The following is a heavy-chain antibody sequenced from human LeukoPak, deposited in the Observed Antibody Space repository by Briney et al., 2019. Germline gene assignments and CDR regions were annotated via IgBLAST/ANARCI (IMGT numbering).Heavy chain of an antibody. CDR1: GGSISSGSYY. CDR2: IYTSGST. D-gene: IGHD3/OR15-3a*01. V-gene: IGHV4-61*02. J-gene: IGHJ4*02. Sequence: SQTLSLTCTVSGGSISSGSYYWSWIRQPAGKGLEWIGRIYTSGSTNYNPSLKSRVTISVDTSKNQFSLKLSSVTAADTAVYYCARGAKAGGSGLVYWGQGTLVTVSS. CDR3: ARGAKAGGSGLVY.